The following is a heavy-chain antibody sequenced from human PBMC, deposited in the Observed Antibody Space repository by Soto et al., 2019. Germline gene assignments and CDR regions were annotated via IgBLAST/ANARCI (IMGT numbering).Heavy chain of an antibody. D-gene: IGHD6-19*01. CDR1: GYTFTSCA. Sequence: ASVKVSCKASGYTFTSCAMHWVRQAPGQRLEWMGWINAGNGNTKYSQKFQGRVTITRDTSASTAYMELSSLRSEDTAVYYCARVRSSIAVAGTQYFQHWGQGTLVTVSS. CDR2: INAGNGNT. J-gene: IGHJ1*01. V-gene: IGHV1-3*01. CDR3: ARVRSSIAVAGTQYFQH.